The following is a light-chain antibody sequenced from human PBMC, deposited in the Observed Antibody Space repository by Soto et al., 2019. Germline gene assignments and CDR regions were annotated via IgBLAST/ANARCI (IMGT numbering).Light chain of an antibody. Sequence: QSVLTQPPSVSGAPGQRVTISCTGSSSNIGAGYDVHWYQQLPGTAPKLLIYGNSNRPSGVPDRFSGSKSGTSASLAITGLQAEDEADYYCQSYASSLSGFYVFGTGTK. CDR1: SSNIGAGYD. CDR3: QSYASSLSGFYV. V-gene: IGLV1-40*01. J-gene: IGLJ1*01. CDR2: GNS.